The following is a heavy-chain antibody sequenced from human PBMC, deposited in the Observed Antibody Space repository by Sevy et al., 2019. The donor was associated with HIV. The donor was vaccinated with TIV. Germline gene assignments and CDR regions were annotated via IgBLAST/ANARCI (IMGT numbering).Heavy chain of an antibody. D-gene: IGHD3-22*01. Sequence: GGSLRLSCAASRFTFSSYAMSWVRQAPGKGLEWVSAISGSGGSTYYSDSVKGRFTISRDNSKNTLYLQMNSLRAEDTAVYYCASLLYDSSGSNDYWGQGTLVTVSS. CDR1: RFTFSSYA. J-gene: IGHJ4*02. CDR2: ISGSGGST. V-gene: IGHV3-23*01. CDR3: ASLLYDSSGSNDY.